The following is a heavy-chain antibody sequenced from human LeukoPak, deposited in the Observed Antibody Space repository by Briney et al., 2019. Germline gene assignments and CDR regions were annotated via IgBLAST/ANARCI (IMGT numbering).Heavy chain of an antibody. Sequence: SQTLSLTCAISGDSVSSNSAAWNWIRQSPSRGLEWLGRTYYRSKWYNDYAGSVKSRITINPDTSKNQFSLKLSSVTAADTAVYYCARRGFPYNWFDPWGQGTLVTVSS. V-gene: IGHV6-1*01. D-gene: IGHD6-25*01. CDR3: ARRGFPYNWFDP. J-gene: IGHJ5*02. CDR1: GDSVSSNSAA. CDR2: TYYRSKWYN.